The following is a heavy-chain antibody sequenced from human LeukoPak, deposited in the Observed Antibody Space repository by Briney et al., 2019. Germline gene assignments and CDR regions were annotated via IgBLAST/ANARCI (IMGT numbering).Heavy chain of an antibody. D-gene: IGHD4-11*01. CDR2: ISSSGDST. J-gene: IGHJ5*02. CDR3: AKVGTIETTEELNWFDP. CDR1: GFTFSSYA. Sequence: PGGSLRLSCGVSGFTFSSYAMIWVRQAPGKGLEWVSTISSSGDSTYYADSVKGRFTFSRDNSKNTLSLQMSSLGADDTAVYYCAKVGTIETTEELNWFDPWGQGTLVTVSS. V-gene: IGHV3-23*01.